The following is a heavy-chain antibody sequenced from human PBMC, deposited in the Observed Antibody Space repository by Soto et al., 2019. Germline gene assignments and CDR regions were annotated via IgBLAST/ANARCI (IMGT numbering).Heavy chain of an antibody. J-gene: IGHJ4*02. Sequence: SETLSLTCTFSGCSISSGGYYLSWIRQHPGKGLEWIGYIYYSGSTYYNPSLKSRVTISVDTSKNQFSLKLSSVTAADTAVYYCARDAHYYDSSGYYFGKDWPRVFDYWGQGTLVTVS. V-gene: IGHV4-31*03. CDR2: IYYSGST. D-gene: IGHD3-22*01. CDR1: GCSISSGGYY. CDR3: ARDAHYYDSSGYYFGKDWPRVFDY.